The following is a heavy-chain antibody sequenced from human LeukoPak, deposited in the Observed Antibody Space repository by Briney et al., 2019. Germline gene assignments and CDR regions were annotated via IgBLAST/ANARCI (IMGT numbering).Heavy chain of an antibody. CDR3: ARQHALGPNIGDYVDY. J-gene: IGHJ4*02. CDR1: GYSFTSYW. Sequence: GESLKISCKGSGYSFTSYWIGWVRQMPGKGLEWMGIIYPGDSDTRYSPSFQGQVTISAGKSISTAYLQWSSLKASDTAMYYCARQHALGPNIGDYVDYWGQGTLVTVSS. D-gene: IGHD2/OR15-2a*01. CDR2: IYPGDSDT. V-gene: IGHV5-51*01.